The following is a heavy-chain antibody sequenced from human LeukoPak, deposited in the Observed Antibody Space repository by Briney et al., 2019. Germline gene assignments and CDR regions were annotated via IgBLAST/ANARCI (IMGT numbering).Heavy chain of an antibody. CDR2: MNPNSGNT. CDR1: GYTFTSYD. V-gene: IGHV1-8*03. D-gene: IGHD3-3*01. CDR3: ARGGYDFWSGYRPFDY. Sequence: ASVKVSCKASGYTFTSYDINWVRQATGQGLEWMGWMNPNSGNTGYAQKFQGRVTITRNTSISTAYMELSSLRSEDTAVYYCARGGYDFWSGYRPFDYWGQGTLVTVSS. J-gene: IGHJ4*02.